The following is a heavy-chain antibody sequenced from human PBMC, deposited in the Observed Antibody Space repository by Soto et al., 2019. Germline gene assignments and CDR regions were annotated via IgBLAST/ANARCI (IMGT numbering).Heavy chain of an antibody. J-gene: IGHJ4*02. CDR3: VRTFDN. V-gene: IGHV3-48*01. CDR1: GFIFSNQA. Sequence: EVQLVESGGGLVQPGGSLRLSCAASGFIFSNQALNWVRQAPGQGLEWVSHISVTGSSIIYADSVKGRFTISRDDAKNSLYLQMNSLRVDDTAVYYCVRTFDNCGQGTLVTVSS. CDR2: ISVTGSSI.